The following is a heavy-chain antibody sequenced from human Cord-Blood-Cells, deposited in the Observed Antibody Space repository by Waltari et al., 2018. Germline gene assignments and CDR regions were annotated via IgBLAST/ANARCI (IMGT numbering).Heavy chain of an antibody. CDR3: ASRGGLRFLEWLPTPFFDY. V-gene: IGHV4-34*01. CDR1: GGSFSGYS. D-gene: IGHD3-3*01. CDR2: INHSGST. J-gene: IGHJ4*02. Sequence: QVQLQQWGAGLLKPSETLSLTCAVYGGSFSGYSWSWLRQHPGKGLEWIGEINHSGSTNYNPSLKSRVTISVDTSKNQFSLKLSSVTAADTAVYYCASRGGLRFLEWLPTPFFDYWGQGTLVTVSS.